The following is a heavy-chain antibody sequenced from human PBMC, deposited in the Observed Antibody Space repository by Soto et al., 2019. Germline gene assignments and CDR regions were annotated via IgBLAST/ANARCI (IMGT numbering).Heavy chain of an antibody. Sequence: SETLSLTCTVSGGSSSDYYWIWVRQPAGKGLEWIGHIYRSGSTKYNPALKGRVTMSLDTSKNQFSLKLTSVTAADTAVYYCTRGRGNYYYSGMDVWGQGTTVTVSS. D-gene: IGHD3-10*01. CDR2: IYRSGST. J-gene: IGHJ6*02. CDR1: GGSSSDYY. V-gene: IGHV4-4*07. CDR3: TRGRGNYYYSGMDV.